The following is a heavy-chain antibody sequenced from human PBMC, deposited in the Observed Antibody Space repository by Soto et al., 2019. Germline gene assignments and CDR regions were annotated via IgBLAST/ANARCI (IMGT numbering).Heavy chain of an antibody. Sequence: SLRLSCAASGFTFDDYAMHWVRQVPGGGLEWISGISSTSNSIAYADSVKGRFTISRDNARNSLYLQMSSLRVEDSAFYFFAKDPRPGLLGIIPNWGQGTLVTFSS. CDR1: GFTFDDYA. CDR2: ISSTSNSI. D-gene: IGHD1-1*01. J-gene: IGHJ4*02. CDR3: AKDPRPGLLGIIPN. V-gene: IGHV3-9*01.